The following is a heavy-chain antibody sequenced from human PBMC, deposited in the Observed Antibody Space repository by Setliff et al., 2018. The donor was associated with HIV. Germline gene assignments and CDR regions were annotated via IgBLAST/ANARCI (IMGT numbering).Heavy chain of an antibody. CDR2: VDPEDGET. D-gene: IGHD1-1*01. J-gene: IGHJ3*02. V-gene: IGHV1-69-2*01. Sequence: GASVKVSCKASGYTFTDYYMHWVQQAPGKGLEWMGRVDPEDGETIYAEKFQGRVTITADTSTDTAYMELSSLRSEDTAVYHCATDRELEPTDAFDIWGQGTMVTVSS. CDR1: GYTFTDYY. CDR3: ATDRELEPTDAFDI.